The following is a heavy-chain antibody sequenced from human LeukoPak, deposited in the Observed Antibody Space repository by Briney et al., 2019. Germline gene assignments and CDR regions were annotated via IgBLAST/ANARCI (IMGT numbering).Heavy chain of an antibody. CDR2: IYISGST. J-gene: IGHJ2*01. CDR3: ARVYYSSSYDYWYFDL. CDR1: GASISSYY. D-gene: IGHD6-13*01. V-gene: IGHV4-4*07. Sequence: PSETLSLTCSVSGASISSYYWSWIRQPAGKGLEWIGRIYISGSTNYNPSLKSRVTMSVDTSKNQFSLKLSSVTAADTAVYYCARVYYSSSYDYWYFDLWGRGTLVTVPS.